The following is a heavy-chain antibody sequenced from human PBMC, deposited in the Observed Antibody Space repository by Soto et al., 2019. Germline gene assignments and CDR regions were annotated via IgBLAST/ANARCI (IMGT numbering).Heavy chain of an antibody. V-gene: IGHV1-18*01. D-gene: IGHD3-10*01. Sequence: ASVKVSCKASGYTFTSYGISWARQAPGQGLEWMGWISTYNGNTKYAQKLQGRVTMTTDASTSTAYMELRSLRSDDTAVFYCAREMVRGVGSDYWGQGTLVTVS. CDR2: ISTYNGNT. CDR3: AREMVRGVGSDY. CDR1: GYTFTSYG. J-gene: IGHJ4*02.